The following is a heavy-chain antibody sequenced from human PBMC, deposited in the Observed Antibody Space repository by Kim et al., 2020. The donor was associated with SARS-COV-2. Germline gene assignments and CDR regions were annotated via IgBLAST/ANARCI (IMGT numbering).Heavy chain of an antibody. CDR2: INPRGGST. CDR3: ARVPRSGLWFGELGGDGMDV. V-gene: IGHV1-46*01. Sequence: ASVKVSCKASGYTFTSYYMHWVRQAPGQGLEWMGIINPRGGSTSYAQKFQGRVTMTRDTSTSTVYMELSSLRSEDTAVYYCARVPRSGLWFGELGGDGMDVWGQGTTVTVSS. CDR1: GYTFTSYY. D-gene: IGHD3-10*01. J-gene: IGHJ6*02.